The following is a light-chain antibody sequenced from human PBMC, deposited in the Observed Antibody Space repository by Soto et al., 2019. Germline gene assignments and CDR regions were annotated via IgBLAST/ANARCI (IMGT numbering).Light chain of an antibody. CDR3: QQYCSSPCT. V-gene: IGKV3-20*01. Sequence: EIVWTQSPCTLSLYPGDRATLSCRASKSVSSSYLAWDQPKPGQAPRLLIYGASSMATGIPHRFSGIGSGTDFTLTISSLEHDDFAVYYCQQYCSSPCTFVQGTQVQIK. CDR2: GAS. J-gene: IGKJ1*01. CDR1: KSVSSSY.